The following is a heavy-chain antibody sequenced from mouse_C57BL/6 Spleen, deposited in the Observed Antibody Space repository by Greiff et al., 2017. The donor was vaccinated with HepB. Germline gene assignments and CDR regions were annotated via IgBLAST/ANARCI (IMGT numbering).Heavy chain of an antibody. V-gene: IGHV1-69*01. CDR1: GYTFTSYW. J-gene: IGHJ3*01. Sequence: VQLQQSGAELVMPGASVKLSCKASGYTFTSYWMHWVKQRPGQGLEWIGEIDPSDSYTNYNQKFKGKSTLTVDKSSSTDYMQLSSLTSEDSAVYYCARDDGYYTWFAYWGQGTLVTVSA. CDR2: IDPSDSYT. D-gene: IGHD2-3*01. CDR3: ARDDGYYTWFAY.